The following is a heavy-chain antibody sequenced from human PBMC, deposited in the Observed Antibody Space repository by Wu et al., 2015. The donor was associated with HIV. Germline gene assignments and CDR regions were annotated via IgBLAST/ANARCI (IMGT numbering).Heavy chain of an antibody. CDR1: GGTFKNNA. CDR3: AKTNRIVTNGIDFYHYYGMDV. Sequence: QVQLVLSGAEVKKPGSSVKVSCKASGGTFKNNAINWVRQAPGEGLEWMGRITPLFGRPNYAQRFQGRVTITADESTSTAYMELSSLKSEDTAIYYCAKTNRIVTNGIDFYHYYGMDVWGQGTTVTVS. V-gene: IGHV1-69*13. D-gene: IGHD1-1*01. CDR2: ITPLFGRP. J-gene: IGHJ6*02.